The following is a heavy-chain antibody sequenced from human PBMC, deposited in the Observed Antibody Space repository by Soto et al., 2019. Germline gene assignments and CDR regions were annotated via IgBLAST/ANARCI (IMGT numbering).Heavy chain of an antibody. D-gene: IGHD3-3*01. CDR2: ISGSGGST. CDR1: GFTFSSYA. V-gene: IGHV3-23*01. CDR3: AKGDNDFWSGYYRGGYYFDY. Sequence: EVQLLESGGGLVQPGGSLRLSCAASGFTFSSYAMSWVRQAPGKGLEWVSAISGSGGSTYYADSVKGRFTISRDNSKNTLYLQMNSLRAEDTAVYYCAKGDNDFWSGYYRGGYYFDYWGQGTLVTVSS. J-gene: IGHJ4*02.